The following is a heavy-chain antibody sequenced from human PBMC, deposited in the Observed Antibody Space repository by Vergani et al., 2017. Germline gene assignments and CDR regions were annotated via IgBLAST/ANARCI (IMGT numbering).Heavy chain of an antibody. D-gene: IGHD4-23*01. V-gene: IGHV3-21*01. CDR1: GFTFGSYS. CDR2: ISSSGNYV. J-gene: IGHJ4*02. CDR3: VRDRRPEVVNIFDY. Sequence: EENLVESGGGLVKPGGSLRLSCVASGFTFGSYSVNWVRQAPGRGLEWVSSISSSGNYVYYTASVKGRFSIARDNSKNTLFLQMNSLRAEDTAVYYCVRDRRPEVVNIFDYWGRGTLVTVSS.